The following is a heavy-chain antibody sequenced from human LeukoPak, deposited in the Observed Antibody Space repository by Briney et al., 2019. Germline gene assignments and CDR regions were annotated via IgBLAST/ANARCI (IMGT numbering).Heavy chain of an antibody. Sequence: QPGRSLRLSCAAPGFTFSSYGMHWVRQAPGKGLEWVAVISYDGSNKYYADSVKGRFTISRDNSKNTLYLQMNSLRAEDTAVYYCAKDLDLRSSSWDDAFDIWGQGTMVTVSS. D-gene: IGHD6-13*01. CDR1: GFTFSSYG. J-gene: IGHJ3*02. V-gene: IGHV3-30*18. CDR3: AKDLDLRSSSWDDAFDI. CDR2: ISYDGSNK.